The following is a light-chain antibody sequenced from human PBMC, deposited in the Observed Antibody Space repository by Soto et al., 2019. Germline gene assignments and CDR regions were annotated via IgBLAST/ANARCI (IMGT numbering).Light chain of an antibody. J-gene: IGKJ5*01. CDR1: QGISNY. Sequence: DIQMTQSPSSLSASVGDRVTITCRASQGISNYLAWYQQKPGKVPKLLIYAASTLQSGVPSRFSGSGSGTDFTLTISSLQPEDVANYYRQKYNSAPITFGQGTRLEIK. V-gene: IGKV1-27*01. CDR2: AAS. CDR3: QKYNSAPIT.